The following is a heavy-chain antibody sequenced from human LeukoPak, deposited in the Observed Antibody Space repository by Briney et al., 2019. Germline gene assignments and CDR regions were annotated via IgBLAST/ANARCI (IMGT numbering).Heavy chain of an antibody. CDR1: GFTFSGFA. V-gene: IGHV3-23*01. CDR3: ARSNSTNCYTD. CDR2: ISGSGDNT. Sequence: GGSLRLSCAASGFTFSGFAMSWVRRTPGKGLEWVSGISGSGDNTLYADSVKGRFTISRDNAKNSLYLQMNSLRAEDTAVYYCARSNSTNCYTDWGQGTLVTVSS. D-gene: IGHD2-2*02. J-gene: IGHJ4*02.